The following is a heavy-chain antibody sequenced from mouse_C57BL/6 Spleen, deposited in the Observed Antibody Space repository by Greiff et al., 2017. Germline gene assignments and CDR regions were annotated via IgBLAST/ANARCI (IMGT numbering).Heavy chain of an antibody. CDR1: GYTFTSYD. CDR2: IYPRDGSS. Sequence: QVQLQQSGPELVKPGASVKLSCKASGYTFTSYDINWVKQRPGQGLEWIGWIYPRDGSSKYNEKFKGKATLTVDTSSSTAYMELHSLTSEDAAVYFCAATVVAYFDYWGQGTTLTVSS. CDR3: AATVVAYFDY. J-gene: IGHJ2*01. V-gene: IGHV1-85*01. D-gene: IGHD1-3*01.